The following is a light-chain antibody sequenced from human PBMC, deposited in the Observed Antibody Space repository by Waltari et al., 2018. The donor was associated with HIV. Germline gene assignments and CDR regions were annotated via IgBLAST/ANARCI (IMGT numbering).Light chain of an antibody. CDR3: QVWHGPDEVVI. CDR1: NLGGKS. V-gene: IGLV3-21*02. CDR2: DDN. J-gene: IGLJ2*01. Sequence: SYILAQPPSVSVAPGQTARISCGGQNLGGKSVHWYRQKAGQAPVLVLYDDNARPSGIPERISGSNSANTATLTISGVQVGDEADYFCQVWHGPDEVVIFGGGTKLTVL.